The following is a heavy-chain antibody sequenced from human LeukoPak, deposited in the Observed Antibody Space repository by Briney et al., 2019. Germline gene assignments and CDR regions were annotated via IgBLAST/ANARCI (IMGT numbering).Heavy chain of an antibody. J-gene: IGHJ4*02. CDR3: AKHPPTVSG. CDR2: ISYDGSDK. V-gene: IGHV3-30*18. D-gene: IGHD4-17*01. Sequence: GRSLRLSCAASGITLRSYGMHWVRQAPGKGLEWVAVISYDGSDKYYAGSVKGRFTISRDNSKNTLYLQMNSLRVEDTAVYYCAKHPPTVSGWGQGTLVTVSS. CDR1: GITLRSYG.